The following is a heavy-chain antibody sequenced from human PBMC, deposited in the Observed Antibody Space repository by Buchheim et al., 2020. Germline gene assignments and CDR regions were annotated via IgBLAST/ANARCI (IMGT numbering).Heavy chain of an antibody. D-gene: IGHD1-26*01. CDR1: GFTFSDYY. CDR2: IRSNGSTK. J-gene: IGHJ4*02. CDR3: ARDPPVGATVGNEDY. V-gene: IGHV3-11*04. Sequence: QVQLVESGGGLVKPGGSLRLSCAASGFTFSDYYMSWIRQAPGKGLEWVASIRSNGSTKYYADPVKGRFTISRNNAKNSLYLQMNSLRDEDTAVYYCARDPPVGATVGNEDYWGQGTL.